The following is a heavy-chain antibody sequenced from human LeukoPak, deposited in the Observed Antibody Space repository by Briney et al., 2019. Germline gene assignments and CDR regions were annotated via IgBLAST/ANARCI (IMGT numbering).Heavy chain of an antibody. CDR3: ARGGSPDV. CDR2: MYVSDNT. J-gene: IGHJ6*04. CDR1: GGSISNYY. D-gene: IGHD3-16*01. V-gene: IGHV4-4*07. Sequence: SETLSLTCTVSGGSISNYYWSWIRQPAGKGLEWIGRMYVSDNTNYNPSLSQSPSLRSRVTLSVDMFKRQFCLTLTSVTAADTALYYCARGGSPDVWGKGTTVTVFS.